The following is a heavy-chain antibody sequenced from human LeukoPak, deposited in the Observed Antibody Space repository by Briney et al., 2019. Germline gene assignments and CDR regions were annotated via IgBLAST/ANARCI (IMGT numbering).Heavy chain of an antibody. J-gene: IGHJ4*02. D-gene: IGHD3-16*02. Sequence: PGGSLRLSCAASGFTFSSYAMSWVRQAPGKGLEWVSAISGSGGSTYYADSVKGRFTISRDNSKNTLYLQMNSLRAEDTAVYYCAKDLYDYVWGSYRYTERPFDYWGRGTLVTVSS. CDR2: ISGSGGST. CDR1: GFTFSSYA. V-gene: IGHV3-23*01. CDR3: AKDLYDYVWGSYRYTERPFDY.